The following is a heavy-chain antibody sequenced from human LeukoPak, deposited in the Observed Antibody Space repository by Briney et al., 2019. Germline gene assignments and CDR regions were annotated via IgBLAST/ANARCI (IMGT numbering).Heavy chain of an antibody. CDR2: INPNSGGT. D-gene: IGHD3-10*01. CDR3: ARGLDYYGSGSYYTLAGY. Sequence: GASVTVSFKSSVYTFTVYYMHWVRQAPGQGLEWMGWINPNSGGTNYAQKFQGRVTMTRDTSISTAYMELSRLRSDDTAVYYCARGLDYYGSGSYYTLAGYWGQGTLVTVSS. CDR1: VYTFTVYY. V-gene: IGHV1-2*02. J-gene: IGHJ4*02.